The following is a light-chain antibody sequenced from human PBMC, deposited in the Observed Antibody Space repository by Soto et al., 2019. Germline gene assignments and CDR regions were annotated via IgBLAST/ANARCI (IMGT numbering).Light chain of an antibody. CDR3: SSYTSRSTPGV. CDR2: EVS. CDR1: SSDVGGYNY. V-gene: IGLV2-14*01. Sequence: QSALTQPASVSGSPGQSITISCTGTSSDVGGYNYVYWYQQHPGKAPKLMIYEVSNRPSGVYNRFSGSKSGNTASLTISGRQAEDEADYYCSSYTSRSTPGVFGGGTKLTVL. J-gene: IGLJ3*02.